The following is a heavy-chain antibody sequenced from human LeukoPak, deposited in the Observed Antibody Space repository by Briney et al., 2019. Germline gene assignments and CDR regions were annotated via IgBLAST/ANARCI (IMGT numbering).Heavy chain of an antibody. V-gene: IGHV4-61*02. J-gene: IGHJ5*02. CDR1: GGSISSGSYY. Sequence: SETLSLTCTVSGGSISSGSYYWSWIRQPAGQGLEYIGRMYTSGSTNYNPSLKSRVTISVDTSKNQFSLKLSSVTAADTAVYHCARGMGATTWFDPWGQGTLVTVSS. D-gene: IGHD1-26*01. CDR2: MYTSGST. CDR3: ARGMGATTWFDP.